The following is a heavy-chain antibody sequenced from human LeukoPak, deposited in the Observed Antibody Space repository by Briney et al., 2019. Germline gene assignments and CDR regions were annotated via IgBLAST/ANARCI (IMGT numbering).Heavy chain of an antibody. Sequence: GGSLRLSCAASGFTFSTYGMHWVRQAPGKGLEWVANIKQDGSEKYYVDSVKGRFTISRDNAKNSLYLQLNSLRAEDTAVYHCARALIAVANWFDPWGQGTLVTVSS. CDR3: ARALIAVANWFDP. CDR2: IKQDGSEK. J-gene: IGHJ5*02. D-gene: IGHD6-19*01. V-gene: IGHV3-7*01. CDR1: GFTFSTYG.